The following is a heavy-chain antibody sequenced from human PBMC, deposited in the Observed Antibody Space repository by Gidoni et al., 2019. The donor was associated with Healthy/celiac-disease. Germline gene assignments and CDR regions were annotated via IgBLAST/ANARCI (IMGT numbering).Heavy chain of an antibody. CDR3: ARVGGYDILTGYHGLFDY. J-gene: IGHJ4*02. V-gene: IGHV1-46*01. CDR1: GYTFTSYY. D-gene: IGHD3-9*01. CDR2: IIPRGGST. Sequence: QVQLVQSGAEVKKPGASVKGSCKASGYTFTSYYMHWVRQAPGQGLEWMGIIIPRGGSTSYAQKFQGRVTMTRDTSTSTVYMELSSLRSEDTAVYYCARVGGYDILTGYHGLFDYWGQGPLVTVSS.